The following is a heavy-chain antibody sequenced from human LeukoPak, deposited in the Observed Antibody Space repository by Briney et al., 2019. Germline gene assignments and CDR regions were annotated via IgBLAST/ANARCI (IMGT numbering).Heavy chain of an antibody. Sequence: ATVKVSCKASGYTFTSYAIHWVRQAPGQRLEWMEWISAGNGNTKYSQNFQGRVTFISNTSATTAFMELSSLGSEDAAVYYCARDSGSGNNDYWGQGTLVTVSS. CDR3: ARDSGSGNNDY. CDR1: GYTFTSYA. D-gene: IGHD1-26*01. CDR2: ISAGNGNT. V-gene: IGHV1-3*01. J-gene: IGHJ4*02.